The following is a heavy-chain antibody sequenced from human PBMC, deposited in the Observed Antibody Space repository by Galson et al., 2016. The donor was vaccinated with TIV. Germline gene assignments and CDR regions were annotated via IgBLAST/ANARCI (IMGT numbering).Heavy chain of an antibody. Sequence: QSGAEVKKTGESLKISCRGSGYPFSGYYIGWVRQVPGKGLEWMGIVYPGNSHTVYSPSFEGQATISADKSTSTACLQWSSLKASDSAIYYCARMSLLGALDVWGQGTMVIVSS. CDR1: GYPFSGYY. CDR3: ARMSLLGALDV. CDR2: VYPGNSHT. V-gene: IGHV5-51*03. J-gene: IGHJ3*01. D-gene: IGHD3-16*01.